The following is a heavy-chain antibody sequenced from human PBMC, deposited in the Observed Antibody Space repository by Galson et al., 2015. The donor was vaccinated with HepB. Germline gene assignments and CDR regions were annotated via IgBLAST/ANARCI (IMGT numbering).Heavy chain of an antibody. Sequence: QSGAEVKKSGDSLKISCKDPGNSFNNQWIGWVRQTPGKGLEWMGIIYPDDSDIRYNPAVKGRVTISADTSINTAYLQWSSLRASDSAIYFCARHGGYNGYDFLRSWGQGTRVTVSS. CDR2: IYPDDSDI. CDR3: ARHGGYNGYDFLRS. V-gene: IGHV5-51*01. D-gene: IGHD5-12*01. CDR1: GNSFNNQW. J-gene: IGHJ4*02.